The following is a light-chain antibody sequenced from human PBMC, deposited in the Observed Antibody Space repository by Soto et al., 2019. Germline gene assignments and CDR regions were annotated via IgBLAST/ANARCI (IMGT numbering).Light chain of an antibody. CDR3: QQYGTSPWT. Sequence: EIVLTQSPGTLSLSPGERATLSCRASQSVTTNYLAWYQQKPGRPPRLLIYGASSRATGIPDRFSGSGSETDVPYTISRLEPEDFVVYYCQQYGTSPWTFGQGTNVEIK. V-gene: IGKV3-20*01. J-gene: IGKJ1*01. CDR2: GAS. CDR1: QSVTTNY.